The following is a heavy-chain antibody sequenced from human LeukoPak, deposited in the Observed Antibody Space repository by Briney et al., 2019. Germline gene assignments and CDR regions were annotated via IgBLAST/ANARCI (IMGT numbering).Heavy chain of an antibody. V-gene: IGHV3-9*01. D-gene: IGHD6-13*01. CDR2: INWSGDRI. CDR1: GFTFDDYA. CDR3: AKGGIHRGYYYYYMDV. J-gene: IGHJ6*03. Sequence: PGGSLRLSCAASGFTFDDYAMHWVRQAPGKGLEWVSGINWSGDRIGYADSVKGRFTISRDNAKKSLYLQMNSLRTEDTALYYCAKGGIHRGYYYYYMDVWGKGPRSPSP.